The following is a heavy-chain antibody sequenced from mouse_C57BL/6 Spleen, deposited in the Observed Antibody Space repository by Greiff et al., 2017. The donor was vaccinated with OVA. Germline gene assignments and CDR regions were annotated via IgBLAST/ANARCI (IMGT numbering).Heavy chain of an antibody. Sequence: VQLQQPGAELVMPGASVKLSCKASGYTFTSYWMHWVKQRPGQGLEWIGELDPSDSYTNYNQKFKGKSTLTVDKSSSTAYMQLSSLTSEDSAVYYCARLYDGYYFDYWGQGTTLTVSS. J-gene: IGHJ2*01. V-gene: IGHV1-69*01. CDR3: ARLYDGYYFDY. CDR2: LDPSDSYT. D-gene: IGHD2-3*01. CDR1: GYTFTSYW.